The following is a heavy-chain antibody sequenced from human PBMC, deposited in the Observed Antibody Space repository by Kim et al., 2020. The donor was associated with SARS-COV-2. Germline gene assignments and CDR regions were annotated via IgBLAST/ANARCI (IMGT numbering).Heavy chain of an antibody. Sequence: GGSLRLSCAASGFTFSNAWMSWVRQAPGKGLEWVGRIKSKTDGGTTDYAAPVKGRFTISRDDSKNTLYLQMNSLKTEDTAVYYCTTMKYCSGGSCSDYWGQGTLVTVSS. D-gene: IGHD2-15*01. J-gene: IGHJ4*02. CDR2: IKSKTDGGTT. V-gene: IGHV3-15*01. CDR3: TTMKYCSGGSCSDY. CDR1: GFTFSNAW.